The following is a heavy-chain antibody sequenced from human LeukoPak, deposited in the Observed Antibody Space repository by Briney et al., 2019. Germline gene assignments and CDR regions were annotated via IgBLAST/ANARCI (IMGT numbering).Heavy chain of an antibody. Sequence: GGSLRLSCAASGFTFSSYWMSWVRQAPGKGLEWVANIKQDGSEKYYVDSVKGRFTISRDNAKNSLYLQMNSLRAEDTAVYYCARLFGWFPYDAFDIWGQGTMVTVSS. CDR3: ARLFGWFPYDAFDI. V-gene: IGHV3-7*01. D-gene: IGHD3-10*01. CDR1: GFTFSSYW. CDR2: IKQDGSEK. J-gene: IGHJ3*02.